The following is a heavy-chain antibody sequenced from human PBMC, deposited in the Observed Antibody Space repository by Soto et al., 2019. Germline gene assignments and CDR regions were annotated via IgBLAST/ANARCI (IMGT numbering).Heavy chain of an antibody. CDR1: GFTFSSYG. Sequence: QVQLVESGGGVVQPGRSLRLSCAASGFTFSSYGMHWVRQAPGKGLEWVAVISYDGSNKYYADSVKGRFTISRDNSKNTLYLQMNSLRAEDTAVYYCAKDLRVTTALVSVYYYYYGMDVWGQGTTVTVSS. CDR2: ISYDGSNK. CDR3: AKDLRVTTALVSVYYYYYGMDV. V-gene: IGHV3-30*18. J-gene: IGHJ6*02. D-gene: IGHD4-17*01.